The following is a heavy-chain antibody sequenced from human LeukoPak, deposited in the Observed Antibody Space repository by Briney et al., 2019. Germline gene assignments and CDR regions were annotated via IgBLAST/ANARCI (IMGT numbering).Heavy chain of an antibody. CDR1: GGSISSYY. Sequence: PSETLSLTCTVSGGSISSYYWSWIRQPPGKGLEWIGYIYYSGSTNYNPSLKSRVTISVDTSKNQFSLKLSSVTAADTAVYYCVSGSLIGLFDYWGQGTLVTVSS. CDR2: IYYSGST. CDR3: VSGSLIGLFDY. V-gene: IGHV4-59*01. J-gene: IGHJ4*02. D-gene: IGHD1-26*01.